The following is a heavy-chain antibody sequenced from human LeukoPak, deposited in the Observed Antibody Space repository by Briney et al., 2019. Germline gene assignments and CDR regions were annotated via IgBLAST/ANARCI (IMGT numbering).Heavy chain of an antibody. CDR1: GDSFSSNSAA. J-gene: IGHJ4*02. Sequence: SQTLTLTCAISGDSFSSNSAAWNWIRQSPSRGLEWLGRTYYRSKWYNDYAVSVKSRITINPDTSKNQFSLQLNSVTPEDTAVYYCARDGGALQGAIDYWGQGTLVTVSS. V-gene: IGHV6-1*01. D-gene: IGHD3-16*01. CDR3: ARDGGALQGAIDY. CDR2: TYYRSKWYN.